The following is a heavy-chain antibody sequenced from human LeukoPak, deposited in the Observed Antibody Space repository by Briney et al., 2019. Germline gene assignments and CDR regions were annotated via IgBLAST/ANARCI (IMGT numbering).Heavy chain of an antibody. CDR1: GYTFSSFG. CDR2: ISAYNGNT. D-gene: IGHD5-18*01. V-gene: IGHV1-18*01. J-gene: IGHJ4*02. Sequence: ASVKLSCNASGYTFSSFGISWVRQAPGQGLEWMGWISAYNGNTNYAQKLQGRFTMTTDTSTNTAYMELSSLRSDDTAVYYCARYLEDTGMFTRDYWGQGTLVTVSS. CDR3: ARYLEDTGMFTRDY.